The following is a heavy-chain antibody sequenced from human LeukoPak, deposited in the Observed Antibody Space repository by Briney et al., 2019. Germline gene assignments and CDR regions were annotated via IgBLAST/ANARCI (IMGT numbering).Heavy chain of an antibody. CDR1: GFTFSSYW. CDR3: VRDPGTYYYGSGSQVDY. CDR2: IKQDGSEK. V-gene: IGHV3-7*01. Sequence: GGSLRLSCAASGFTFSSYWMSWVRQAPGKGLEWVANIKQDGSEKYYVDSVKGRFTIFRDNAKNTLYLQMNSLRAEDTAVYYCVRDPGTYYYGSGSQVDYWGQGILVTVSS. D-gene: IGHD3-10*01. J-gene: IGHJ4*02.